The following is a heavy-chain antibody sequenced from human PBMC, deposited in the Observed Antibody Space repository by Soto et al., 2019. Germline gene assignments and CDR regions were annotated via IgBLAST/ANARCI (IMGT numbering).Heavy chain of an antibody. CDR1: GFSFSDYY. J-gene: IGHJ4*02. Sequence: EVKLVESGGGLVQPGGSLRLSCAASGFSFSDYYMDWVRQVPGKGLEWVGRSRNKANSYNPEYAPSVKDRFSISRDNSKDSMYLQMNSLKTEDTAVYYCARDTGGSYDCWGQGALVTVSS. CDR2: SRNKANSYNP. CDR3: ARDTGGSYDC. V-gene: IGHV3-72*01. D-gene: IGHD3-16*01.